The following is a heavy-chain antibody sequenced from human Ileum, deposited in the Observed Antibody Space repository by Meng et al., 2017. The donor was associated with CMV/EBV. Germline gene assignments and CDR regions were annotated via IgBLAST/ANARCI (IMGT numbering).Heavy chain of an antibody. D-gene: IGHD2-2*01. CDR1: GGSISGYY. J-gene: IGHJ4*02. V-gene: IGHV4-4*07. CDR3: ARGSSSWAFDY. Sequence: VPLQESGPGLVKASETLSLTCTVSGGSISGYYWGWTRQPATKGLEWIGRVYSSGSTDYNPSLQSRVTMSVDTSKNQFSLKLSSVTAADTAVYYCARGSSSWAFDYWGQGTLVTVSS. CDR2: VYSSGST.